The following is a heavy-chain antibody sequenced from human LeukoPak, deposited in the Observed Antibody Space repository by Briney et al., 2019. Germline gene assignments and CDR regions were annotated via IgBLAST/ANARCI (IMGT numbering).Heavy chain of an antibody. J-gene: IGHJ4*02. CDR3: ARGPRWLRTFDY. D-gene: IGHD5-12*01. Sequence: SETLSLTCAGGSFSGYYWNWIGQPPGKGLEWIGEISHSGITNYNPSLKSRVTISVDTSKNQFSLKLRSVTAADTAVYYCARGPRWLRTFDYWGQGTLVTVSS. V-gene: IGHV4-34*01. CDR1: GSFSGYY. CDR2: ISHSGIT.